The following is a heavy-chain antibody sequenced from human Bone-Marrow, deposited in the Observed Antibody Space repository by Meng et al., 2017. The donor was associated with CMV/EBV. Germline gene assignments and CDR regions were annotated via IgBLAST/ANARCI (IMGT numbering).Heavy chain of an antibody. CDR1: GFTFGDYA. V-gene: IGHV3-49*04. Sequence: GESLKISCTASGFTFGDYAMSWVRQAPGKGPEWVGFIRSKAYGGTTEYAASVKGRFTISRDDSKSIAYLQMNSLKTEDTAVYYCTRMVDVYYDFWSGYYRYFDYWGQGTLVTVSS. CDR2: IRSKAYGGTT. J-gene: IGHJ4*02. D-gene: IGHD3-3*01. CDR3: TRMVDVYYDFWSGYYRYFDY.